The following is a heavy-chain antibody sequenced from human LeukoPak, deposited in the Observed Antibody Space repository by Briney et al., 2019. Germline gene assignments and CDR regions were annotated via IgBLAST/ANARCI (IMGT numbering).Heavy chain of an antibody. CDR2: ISTSGST. V-gene: IGHV4-4*07. CDR3: ARGYGSGSFPLDY. Sequence: SETLSLTCTVSDGSISSCYWSWIRQPAGKGLEWIGRISTSGSTNYSPSLKSRVTMSVDSSKSQFSLNLSSVTAADTAVYYCARGYGSGSFPLDYWGQGTLVTVSS. D-gene: IGHD3-10*01. J-gene: IGHJ4*02. CDR1: DGSISSCY.